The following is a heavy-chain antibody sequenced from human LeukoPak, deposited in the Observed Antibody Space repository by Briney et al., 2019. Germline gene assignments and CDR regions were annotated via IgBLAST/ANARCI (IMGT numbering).Heavy chain of an antibody. CDR3: TRDLSDAFDI. Sequence: PGGSLRLSCAASGFTFSGSPMHWVRQASGKGLEWVGRIRSKANNYATAYAASVKGRLTISRDDSKNTAYLQMNSLKTEDTAVYYCTRDLSDAFDIWGQGTMVTVSS. CDR2: IRSKANNYAT. V-gene: IGHV3-73*01. J-gene: IGHJ3*02. CDR1: GFTFSGSP.